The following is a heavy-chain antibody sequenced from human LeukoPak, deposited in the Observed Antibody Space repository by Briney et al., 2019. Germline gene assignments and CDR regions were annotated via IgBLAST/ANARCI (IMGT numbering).Heavy chain of an antibody. CDR2: IQSKTDGGKT. V-gene: IGHV3-15*07. J-gene: IGHJ4*02. Sequence: RGSLRLSCAASGFIFTNAWMNWVRQAPGKGLEWVGRIQSKTDGGKTDYAAPVKGRFTISRDDSKNTLYLQMNSLKTEDTAIYYCTTGIRGDWGQGTLVTVSS. CDR1: GFIFTNAW. CDR3: TTGIRGD. D-gene: IGHD3-3*02.